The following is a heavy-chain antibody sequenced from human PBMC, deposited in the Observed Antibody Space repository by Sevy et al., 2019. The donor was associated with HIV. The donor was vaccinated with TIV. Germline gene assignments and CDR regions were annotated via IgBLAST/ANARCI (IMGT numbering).Heavy chain of an antibody. Sequence: GGSLRLSCAASGFTFSSYAMHWVRQAPGKGLEWVAVISYDGSNKYYADSVKGRFTISRDNSKNTLYLQMNSLRAEDTAVYYCARGEEQLVPFDIWGQRTMVTVSS. CDR3: ARGEEQLVPFDI. CDR1: GFTFSSYA. CDR2: ISYDGSNK. V-gene: IGHV3-30-3*01. D-gene: IGHD6-6*01. J-gene: IGHJ3*02.